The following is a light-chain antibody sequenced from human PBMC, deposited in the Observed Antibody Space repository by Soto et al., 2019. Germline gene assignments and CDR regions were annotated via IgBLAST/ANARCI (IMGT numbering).Light chain of an antibody. CDR3: ASYTSISTSVI. J-gene: IGLJ2*01. CDR2: EVS. CDR1: SSDVGGYKY. V-gene: IGLV2-14*01. Sequence: QSALTQPASVSGSPGQSITISCTGTSSDVGGYKYVSWYQQHPDKAPKLIIFEVSNRPSGISSRFSGSKSGNTASLTISGLQAEDEADYHCASYTSISTSVIFGRGTKLTVL.